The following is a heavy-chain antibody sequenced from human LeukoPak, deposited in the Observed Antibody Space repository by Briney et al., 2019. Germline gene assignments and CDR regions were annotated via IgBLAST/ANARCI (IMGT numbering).Heavy chain of an antibody. Sequence: GASVKVSCKASGGTFSSYAISWVRQAPGQGLEWMGGIIPIFGTANYAQKFQGRVTITTDESTSTAYMELSSLRSEDTAVYYCARVRGTLVVPAVNDAFDIWGQGTMVTVSS. CDR3: ARVRGTLVVPAVNDAFDI. D-gene: IGHD2-2*01. CDR2: IIPIFGTA. V-gene: IGHV1-69*05. CDR1: GGTFSSYA. J-gene: IGHJ3*02.